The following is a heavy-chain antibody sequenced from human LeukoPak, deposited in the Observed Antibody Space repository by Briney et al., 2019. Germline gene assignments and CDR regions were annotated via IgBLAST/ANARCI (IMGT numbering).Heavy chain of an antibody. CDR1: RFTFDDYG. V-gene: IGHV3-20*04. CDR3: ARSGNYYYYMDV. D-gene: IGHD1-14*01. CDR2: INWNGGST. J-gene: IGHJ6*03. Sequence: GGSLRLSCAASRFTFDDYGMSWVRQAPGKGLEWVSGINWNGGSTGYADSVKGRFTISRDNAKNSLYLQMNSLRAEDTALYYCARSGNYYYYMDVWGKGTTVTVSS.